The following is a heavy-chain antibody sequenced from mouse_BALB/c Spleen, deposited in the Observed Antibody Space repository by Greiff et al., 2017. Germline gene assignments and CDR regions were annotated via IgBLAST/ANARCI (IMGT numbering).Heavy chain of an antibody. CDR2: IWAGGST. CDR1: GFSLTSYG. D-gene: IGHD2-14*01. V-gene: IGHV2-9*02. J-gene: IGHJ4*01. Sequence: VQLQESGPGLVAPSQSLSITCTVSGFSLTSYGVHWVRQPPGKGLEWLGVIWAGGSTNYNSALMSRLSISKDNSKSQVFLKMNSLQTDDTAMYYCARYYRYDGGYAMDYWGQGTSVTVSS. CDR3: ARYYRYDGGYAMDY.